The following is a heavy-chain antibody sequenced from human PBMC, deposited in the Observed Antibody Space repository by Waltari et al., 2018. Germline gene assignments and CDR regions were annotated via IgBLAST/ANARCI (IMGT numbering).Heavy chain of an antibody. CDR1: GYSISSGYY. J-gene: IGHJ4*02. D-gene: IGHD6-13*01. CDR2: IYHSGST. CDR3: AREAIAAAGPSLDY. V-gene: IGHV4-38-2*02. Sequence: QVQLQESGPGLVKPSETLSLTCAVSGYSISSGYYWGWIRQPPGKGLEWIGSIYHSGSTYYNPSLKSRVTISVDTSKNQFSLKLSSVTAADTAVYYCAREAIAAAGPSLDYWGQGTLVTVSS.